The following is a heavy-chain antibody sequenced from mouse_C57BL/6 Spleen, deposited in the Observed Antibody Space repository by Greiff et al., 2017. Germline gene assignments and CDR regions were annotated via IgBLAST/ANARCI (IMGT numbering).Heavy chain of an antibody. V-gene: IGHV5-9*01. CDR3: ARGIYYDYNWYFDV. J-gene: IGHJ1*03. CDR2: ISGGGGNT. CDR1: GFTFSSYT. Sequence: EVQVVESGGGLVKPGGSLKLSCAASGFTFSSYTMSWVRQTPEKRLEWVATISGGGGNTYYPDSVKGRFTISRDNAKNTLYLQMSSLRSEDTALYYCARGIYYDYNWYFDVWGTGTTVTVSS. D-gene: IGHD2-4*01.